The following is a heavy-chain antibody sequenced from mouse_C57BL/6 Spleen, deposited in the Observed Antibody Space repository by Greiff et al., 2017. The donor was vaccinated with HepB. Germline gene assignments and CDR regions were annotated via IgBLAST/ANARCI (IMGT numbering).Heavy chain of an antibody. CDR1: GYAFSSYW. Sequence: VQLQQSGAELVKPGASVKISCKASGYAFSSYWMNWVKQRPGKGLERIGQIYPGDGDTNYNGKFKGKATLTADKSSSTAYMQLSSLTAGDSAVYCRAIAGLHSGAMDSWSQGTAVTVAS. CDR2: IYPGDGDT. D-gene: IGHD3-1*01. CDR3: AIAGLHSGAMDS. J-gene: IGHJ4*01. V-gene: IGHV1-80*01.